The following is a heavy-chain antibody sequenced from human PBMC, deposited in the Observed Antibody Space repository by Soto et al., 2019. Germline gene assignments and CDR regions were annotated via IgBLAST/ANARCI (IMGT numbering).Heavy chain of an antibody. V-gene: IGHV3-9*01. J-gene: IGHJ4*02. CDR2: ISWNSGSI. CDR3: AKVPTSWYAFDY. Sequence: QTGGSLRLSCAASGFTFDDYAMHWVRQAPGKGLEWVSGISWNSGSIGYADSVKGRFTISRDNAKNSLYLQMNSLRAEDTALYYCAKVPTSWYAFDYWGQGTLVTVSS. CDR1: GFTFDDYA. D-gene: IGHD6-13*01.